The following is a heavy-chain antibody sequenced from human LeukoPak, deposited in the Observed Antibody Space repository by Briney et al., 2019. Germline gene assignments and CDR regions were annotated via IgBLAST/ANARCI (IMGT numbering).Heavy chain of an antibody. V-gene: IGHV1-46*01. D-gene: IGHD2-15*01. J-gene: IGHJ4*02. CDR3: AKGYCTGASCYVLDS. CDR2: INPSVSST. CDR1: GYDFTTNY. Sequence: GASVKVSCKASGYDFTTNYIYWVRQAPGQGLEWMGTINPSVSSTTYGQRFRGRVTMTRDTSTATVYMDLGSLTSEDTAIYYCAKGYCTGASCYVLDSWGQGTLVTVSS.